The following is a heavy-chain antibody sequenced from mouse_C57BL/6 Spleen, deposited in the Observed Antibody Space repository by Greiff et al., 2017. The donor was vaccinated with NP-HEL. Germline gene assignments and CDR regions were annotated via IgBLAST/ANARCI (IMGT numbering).Heavy chain of an antibody. V-gene: IGHV14-2*01. CDR3: ATRQLSSWAMDY. J-gene: IGHJ4*01. CDR1: GFNIKDNY. Sequence: EVQLQQSGAELVKPGASVKLSCTASGFNIKDNYMHWVKQRTEQGLEWIGRIDPEDGETKYAPTFQGKATITADTSSNTAYLQLSSLTSEDTAVYYCATRQLSSWAMDYWGQGTSVTVSS. D-gene: IGHD3-2*02. CDR2: IDPEDGET.